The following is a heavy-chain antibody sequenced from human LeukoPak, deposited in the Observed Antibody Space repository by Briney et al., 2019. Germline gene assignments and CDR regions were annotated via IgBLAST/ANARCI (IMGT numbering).Heavy chain of an antibody. CDR3: AREVSDTAMGLFDY. D-gene: IGHD5-18*01. J-gene: IGHJ4*02. CDR1: GGTFSSYA. CDR2: VIPIFDTA. V-gene: IGHV1-69*05. Sequence: SVKVSCKASGGTFSSYAISWVRQAPGQGLEWMGRVIPIFDTAKYAQKFQGRVTITTDESTSTAYMELSSLRSEDTAVYYCAREVSDTAMGLFDYWGQGTLVTVSS.